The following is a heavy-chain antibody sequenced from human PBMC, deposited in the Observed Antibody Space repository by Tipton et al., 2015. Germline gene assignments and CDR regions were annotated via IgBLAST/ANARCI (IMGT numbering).Heavy chain of an antibody. D-gene: IGHD4-17*01. CDR3: ASLLLYGDYVHGLGY. CDR2: IQYSGST. J-gene: IGHJ4*02. Sequence: TLSLTCSVSSDSINKYYWSWIRQPPGKELQWIGYIQYSGSTNYNPSLKSRVTISVDTSKTQFSLKMSSVTASDTAVYYCASLLLYGDYVHGLGYWGRGTLVTVSS. CDR1: SDSINKYY. V-gene: IGHV4-59*01.